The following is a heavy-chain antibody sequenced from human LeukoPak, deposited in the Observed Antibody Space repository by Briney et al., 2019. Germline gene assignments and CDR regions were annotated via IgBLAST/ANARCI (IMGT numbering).Heavy chain of an antibody. V-gene: IGHV3-9*01. Sequence: GGSLRLSCAASGFTFDDYAMHWVRQAPGKGLEWVSGISWNSGSIGYADSVKGRFTISRDNAKNSLYLQMNSLRAEDTALYYCAKDRVAATPPFVAFDIWGQGTMVTVSS. CDR2: ISWNSGSI. CDR1: GFTFDDYA. CDR3: AKDRVAATPPFVAFDI. J-gene: IGHJ3*02. D-gene: IGHD2-15*01.